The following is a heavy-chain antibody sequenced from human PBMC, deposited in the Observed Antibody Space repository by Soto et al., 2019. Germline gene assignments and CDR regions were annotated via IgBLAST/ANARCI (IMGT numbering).Heavy chain of an antibody. D-gene: IGHD6-13*01. CDR2: IWYDGSNK. V-gene: IGHV3-33*01. J-gene: IGHJ4*02. CDR1: GFTFSSYG. CDR3: ARGGSGYSPSNVFDY. Sequence: QVQLVEXGGGXVQPGRSLXXSCAASGFTFSSYGMHWVRQAPGKGLEWVAVIWYDGSNKYYADSVKGRFTISRDNSKNTLYLQMNSLRAEDTAVYYCARGGSGYSPSNVFDYWGQGTLVTVSS.